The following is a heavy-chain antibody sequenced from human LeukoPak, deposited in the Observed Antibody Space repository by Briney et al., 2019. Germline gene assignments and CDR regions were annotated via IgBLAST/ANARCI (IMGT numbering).Heavy chain of an antibody. CDR1: GFTFSNAW. D-gene: IGHD3-22*01. V-gene: IGHV3-15*01. J-gene: IGHJ4*02. Sequence: KPGGSLRLSCAASGFTFSNAWMSWVRQAPGKGLEWVGRIKSKTDGGTTDYAAPVKGRFTISRDDSKNTLYLQMNSLKTEDTAVYYCVLMYYYDSSGYYYLLGIRFDYWGQGTLVTVSS. CDR2: IKSKTDGGTT. CDR3: VLMYYYDSSGYYYLLGIRFDY.